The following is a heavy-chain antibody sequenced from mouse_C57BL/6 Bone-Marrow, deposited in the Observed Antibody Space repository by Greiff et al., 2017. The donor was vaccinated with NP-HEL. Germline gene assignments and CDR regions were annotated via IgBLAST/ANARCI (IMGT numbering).Heavy chain of an antibody. CDR1: GYTFTEYT. CDR3: ARHEPLWGYFDV. J-gene: IGHJ1*03. D-gene: IGHD1-1*02. V-gene: IGHV1-62-2*01. CDR2: FYPGSGSI. Sequence: VQLQQSGAELVKPGASVKLSCKASGYTFTEYTIHWVKQRSGQGLEWIGWFYPGSGSIKYNEKFKDKAPLTADKSSSTVYMELSRLTSEDSAVYFCARHEPLWGYFDVWGTGTTVTVSS.